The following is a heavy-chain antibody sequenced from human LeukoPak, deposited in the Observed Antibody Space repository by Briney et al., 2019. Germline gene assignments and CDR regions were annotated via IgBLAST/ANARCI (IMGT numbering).Heavy chain of an antibody. Sequence: ASVKVSCKASEDTFTRHYMHWVRQAPGQGLEWIGLINPNDNSIDYTQKLRGRVTVTRDRSTSTVYMEPNSLRSDDTAVYYCAREGGSYKHFDYWGQGSLITVSS. CDR3: AREGGSYKHFDY. J-gene: IGHJ4*02. D-gene: IGHD3-10*01. CDR1: EDTFTRHY. V-gene: IGHV1-46*04. CDR2: INPNDNSI.